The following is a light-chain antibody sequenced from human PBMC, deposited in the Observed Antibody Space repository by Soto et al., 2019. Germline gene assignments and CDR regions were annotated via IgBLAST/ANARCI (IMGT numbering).Light chain of an antibody. CDR1: QSVRTY. CDR3: QQRSSWPLT. V-gene: IGKV3-11*01. CDR2: DVS. J-gene: IGKJ4*01. Sequence: EVVFTQSPATLSLSPGERATLSCRASQSVRTYLAWYQQKPGQAPRLLIHDVSDRATGIPARFSGSGSGTDFTLTISSLEPEDFAVYYCQQRSSWPLTFGGGTKVDIK.